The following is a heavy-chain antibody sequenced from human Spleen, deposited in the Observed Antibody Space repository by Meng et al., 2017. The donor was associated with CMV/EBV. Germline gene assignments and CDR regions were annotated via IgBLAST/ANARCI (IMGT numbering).Heavy chain of an antibody. Sequence: YTFTSYGISWVRQDSGRGLEWMGWISAYNSNTNYAQKLQGKVTMTTDTSTSTAYMELRSLRSDDTAVYYCARGTSITIFGVVTTSFDYWGQGTLVTVSS. D-gene: IGHD3-3*01. CDR1: YTFTSYG. J-gene: IGHJ4*02. CDR2: ISAYNSNT. V-gene: IGHV1-18*01. CDR3: ARGTSITIFGVVTTSFDY.